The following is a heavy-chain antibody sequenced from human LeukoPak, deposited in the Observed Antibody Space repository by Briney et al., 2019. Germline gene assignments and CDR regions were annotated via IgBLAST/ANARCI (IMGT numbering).Heavy chain of an antibody. Sequence: GGSLRLSCAASGFTFSSYSMNWVRQAPGKGLEWVSSISSSSSYIYYADSVKGRFTISRDSAKNSLYLQMNSLRAEDTAVYYCARVRRRDGYNYDGVFDIWGQGTMVTVSS. J-gene: IGHJ3*02. CDR3: ARVRRRDGYNYDGVFDI. CDR1: GFTFSSYS. V-gene: IGHV3-21*04. CDR2: ISSSSSYI. D-gene: IGHD5-24*01.